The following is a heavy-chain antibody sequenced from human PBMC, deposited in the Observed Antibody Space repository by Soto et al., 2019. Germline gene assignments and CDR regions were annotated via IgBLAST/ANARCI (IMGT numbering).Heavy chain of an antibody. D-gene: IGHD6-13*01. J-gene: IGHJ4*02. Sequence: SETLSLTCSVSGDFISNTTYYWGWVRQAPGKGLEWVGSIYFSGSGTSHYNPSLKSRVTISVDTSKNQFSLKLTSVTAADTAVYYCTKGGAVVRSAGTWFTIDSWGQGALVTVSS. V-gene: IGHV4-39*02. CDR1: GDFISNTTYY. CDR2: IYFSGSGTS. CDR3: TKGGAVVRSAGTWFTIDS.